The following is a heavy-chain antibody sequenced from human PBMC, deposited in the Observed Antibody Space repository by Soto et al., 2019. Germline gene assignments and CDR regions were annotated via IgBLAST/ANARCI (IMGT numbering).Heavy chain of an antibody. CDR3: AKGTITMVRGVIITASGYFDL. J-gene: IGHJ2*01. CDR1: GFTFSSYA. D-gene: IGHD3-10*01. Sequence: GGSLRLSCAASGFTFSSYAMSWVRQAPGKGLEWVSAISGSGGSTYYADSVNGWFTISRDNSKNTLYLQMNSLRAEDTAVYYFAKGTITMVRGVIITASGYFDLWGRGTLVTVSS. V-gene: IGHV3-23*01. CDR2: ISGSGGST.